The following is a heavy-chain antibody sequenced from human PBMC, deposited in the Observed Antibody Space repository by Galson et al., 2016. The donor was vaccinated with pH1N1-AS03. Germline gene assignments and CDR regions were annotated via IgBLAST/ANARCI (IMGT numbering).Heavy chain of an antibody. Sequence: PALVKPTQTLTLTCTVSGFSLSTGGMRVSWIRQPPGKALEWLGRIDWDAGTYYSTSLKTRLTISKETSKNQVVLTMTNMDPVDTGTYYCARTLNYNTGLDVWGPGATVTVSS. J-gene: IGHJ6*02. V-gene: IGHV2-70*04. CDR2: IDWDAGT. CDR1: GFSLSTGGMR. CDR3: ARTLNYNTGLDV. D-gene: IGHD5-24*01.